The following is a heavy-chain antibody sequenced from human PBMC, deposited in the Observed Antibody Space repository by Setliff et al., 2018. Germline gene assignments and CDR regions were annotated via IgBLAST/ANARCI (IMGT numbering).Heavy chain of an antibody. CDR1: GFTFDDHT. CDR2: ISWDGVSA. D-gene: IGHD4-17*01. CDR3: ARAIGDYVMDS. J-gene: IGHJ4*02. Sequence: GGSLRLSCEAPGFTFDDHTMHWVRQAPGRGLEWISIISWDGVSAEYAASVRGRFAIARDNSKNILYLQMNSLRRDDTALYFCARAIGDYVMDSWGQGTLVTVSS. V-gene: IGHV3-43*01.